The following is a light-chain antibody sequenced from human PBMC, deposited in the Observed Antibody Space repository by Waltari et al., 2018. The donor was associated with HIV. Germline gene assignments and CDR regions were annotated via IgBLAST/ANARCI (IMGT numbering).Light chain of an antibody. CDR2: GAS. J-gene: IGKJ4*01. V-gene: IGKV3D-15*01. CDR3: QQYNKWPLT. CDR1: QSVSSN. Sequence: ELVMIQSPATLSVSPGEEATPSCRARQSVSSNLGWYQQKPGQAPRLLIYGASTRATGIPARFSGSGSGTEFTLTISSLQSEDFAVYYCQQYNKWPLTFGGGTKVEIK.